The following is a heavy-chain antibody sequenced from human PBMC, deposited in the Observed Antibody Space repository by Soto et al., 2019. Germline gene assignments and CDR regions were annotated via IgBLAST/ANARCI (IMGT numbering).Heavy chain of an antibody. CDR3: ARVTTVFVFIIIANSKIYY. D-gene: IGHD3-3*01. J-gene: IGHJ4*02. CDR1: GYTFTSFG. Sequence: ASVKVSCKASGYTFTSFGISWVRQAPGQGLEWMGWISLYNGNTNYAQKVLGRVTMTTDTSTSTAYMELRNLRSDDTAVYYCARVTTVFVFIIIANSKIYYFGQGTLLTVSS. V-gene: IGHV1-18*01. CDR2: ISLYNGNT.